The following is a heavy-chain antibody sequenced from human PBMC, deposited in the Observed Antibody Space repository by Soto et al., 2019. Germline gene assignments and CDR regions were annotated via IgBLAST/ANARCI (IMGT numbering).Heavy chain of an antibody. CDR2: IYGGGTT. V-gene: IGHV3-53*01. J-gene: IGHJ4*02. Sequence: GGSLRLSCAASGFAVSSKYMTWVRQAPGKGLEWVSVIYGGGTTYYVDSVKGRCTVSRDNAKNSLYLQMNSLRAEDTAVSYCGRSAPWGYFDYWGQGTLVTVSS. CDR3: GRSAPWGYFDY. D-gene: IGHD2-15*01. CDR1: GFAVSSKY.